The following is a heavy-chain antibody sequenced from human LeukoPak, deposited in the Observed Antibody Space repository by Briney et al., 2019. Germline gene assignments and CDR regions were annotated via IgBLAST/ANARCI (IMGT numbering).Heavy chain of an antibody. J-gene: IGHJ4*02. CDR2: INPNSGGT. CDR3: ARDKELLWFGEWYYFDY. Sequence: ASVKVSCKDSVYTFTGYYMHWVRQAPGQGLEWMGWINPNSGGTNYAQKFQGRVTMTRDTSISTAYMELSRLRSDDTAVYYCARDKELLWFGEWYYFDYWGQGTLVTVSS. V-gene: IGHV1-2*02. D-gene: IGHD3-10*01. CDR1: VYTFTGYY.